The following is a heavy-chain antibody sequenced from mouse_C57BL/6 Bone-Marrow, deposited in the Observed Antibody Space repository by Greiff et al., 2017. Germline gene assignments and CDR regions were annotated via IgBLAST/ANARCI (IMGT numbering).Heavy chain of an antibody. V-gene: IGHV1-69*01. CDR3: ARLNIYYDYDWAMDY. D-gene: IGHD2-4*01. J-gene: IGHJ4*01. CDR2: IDPSDSYT. CDR1: GYTFTSYW. Sequence: VQLQQPGAELVMPGASVKLSCKASGYTFTSYWMHWVKQRPGQGLEWIGEIDPSDSYTNYNQKFKGKSTLTVYKSSSTAYMQLSSLTSEDSAVYYCARLNIYYDYDWAMDYWGQGTSVTVSS.